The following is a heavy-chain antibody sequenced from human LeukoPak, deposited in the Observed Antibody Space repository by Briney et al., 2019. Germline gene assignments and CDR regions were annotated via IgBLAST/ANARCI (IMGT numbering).Heavy chain of an antibody. J-gene: IGHJ5*02. Sequence: GESLKISCKGSGYSFTSYWIGWVRQMPGKGLEWMGIIYPGDSDTRYSPSFQGQVTISADKSISTAYLQWSSLKASDTAMYYCARGIYVEQQLVNWFDPWGQGTLVTVSS. CDR2: IYPGDSDT. V-gene: IGHV5-51*01. D-gene: IGHD6-13*01. CDR3: ARGIYVEQQLVNWFDP. CDR1: GYSFTSYW.